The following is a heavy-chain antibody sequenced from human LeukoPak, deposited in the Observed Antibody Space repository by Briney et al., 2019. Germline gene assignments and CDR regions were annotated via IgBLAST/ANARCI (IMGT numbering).Heavy chain of an antibody. CDR2: ISYDGSIK. CDR1: GFTFSNFA. J-gene: IGHJ4*02. D-gene: IGHD6-19*01. CDR3: AKSYDNGWYVCDY. Sequence: GGSLRLSCAASGFTFSNFAMNWVRRAPGKGLEGVAFISYDGSIKSYADSVKGRFAVSRDDSKNTLYLQMNSLRPEDTAFYYCAKSYDNGWYVCDYWGQGTLVTVSS. V-gene: IGHV3-30*09.